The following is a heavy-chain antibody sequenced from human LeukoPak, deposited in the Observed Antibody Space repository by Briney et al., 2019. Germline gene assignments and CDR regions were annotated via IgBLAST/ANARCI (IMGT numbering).Heavy chain of an antibody. CDR3: AGARNADFFDY. Sequence: SETLSLTCAVSGASIRSYHWTWIRQPAGKGLDWIGRTYNSGGTTYNPSLRSRVTISLDTSKNQLSLKLSSVTAADTAVYFCAGARNADFFDYWGQGILVTVSS. J-gene: IGHJ4*02. CDR2: TYNSGGT. V-gene: IGHV4-4*07. D-gene: IGHD2-8*01. CDR1: GASIRSYH.